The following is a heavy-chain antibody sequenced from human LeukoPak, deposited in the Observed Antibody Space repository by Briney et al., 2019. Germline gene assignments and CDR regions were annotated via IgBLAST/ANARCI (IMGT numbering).Heavy chain of an antibody. D-gene: IGHD3-16*01. CDR2: ISYSGTT. CDR3: ARGGHTFDY. V-gene: IGHV4-39*01. Sequence: SETLSLTCTVSSASITSSPYFWGWIRRSPGKGLEWIGSISYSGTTYYNPSLKSRVTISVDTSKKQFSLKLNSVTAAATAIYYCARGGHTFDYGGQGPLVTVSS. CDR1: SASITSSPYF. J-gene: IGHJ4*02.